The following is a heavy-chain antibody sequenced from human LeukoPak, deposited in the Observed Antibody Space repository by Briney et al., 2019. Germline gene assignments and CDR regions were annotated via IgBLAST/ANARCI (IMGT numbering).Heavy chain of an antibody. Sequence: PSETLSLTCAVYGGSFSGYYWSWIRQPPGKGLEWIGYIYYSGSTNYNPSLKSRVTISVDTSKNQFSLKLSSVTAADTAVYYCARDHGYCSGGSCRNNWFDPWGQGTLVTVSS. CDR2: IYYSGST. CDR1: GGSFSGYY. J-gene: IGHJ5*02. CDR3: ARDHGYCSGGSCRNNWFDP. V-gene: IGHV4-59*01. D-gene: IGHD2-15*01.